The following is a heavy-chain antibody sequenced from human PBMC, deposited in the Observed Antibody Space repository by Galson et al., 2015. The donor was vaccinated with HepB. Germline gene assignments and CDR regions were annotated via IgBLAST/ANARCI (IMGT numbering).Heavy chain of an antibody. Sequence: CAASGFTFSSYALHWVRQAPGKGLEWVAVISYDGSNKYYADSVKGRYTISRDNSKNTLYLQMNSLRAEDTAVYYCATYSSSLGVDYWGQGTLVTVSS. CDR1: GFTFSSYA. CDR2: ISYDGSNK. J-gene: IGHJ4*02. CDR3: ATYSSSLGVDY. V-gene: IGHV3-30-3*01. D-gene: IGHD6-6*01.